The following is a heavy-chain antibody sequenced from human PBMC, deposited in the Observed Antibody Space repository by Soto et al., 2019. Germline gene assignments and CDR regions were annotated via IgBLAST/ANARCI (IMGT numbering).Heavy chain of an antibody. CDR3: ARDAAYYDSSGYGDY. CDR1: GFTFSSNS. J-gene: IGHJ4*02. V-gene: IGHV3-21*05. CDR2: ISSSGSTT. Sequence: EVQLVESGGGLVKPGGSLRLSCAASGFTFSSNSMNWVRQAPGKGLEWLSYISSSGSTTYYADSMKGRFTISRDNAKNSLYLQMNSLRAEDTAMYYCARDAAYYDSSGYGDYWGQGTLVTVSS. D-gene: IGHD3-22*01.